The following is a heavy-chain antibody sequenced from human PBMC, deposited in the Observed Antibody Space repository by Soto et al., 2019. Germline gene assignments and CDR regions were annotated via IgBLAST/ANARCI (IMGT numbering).Heavy chain of an antibody. D-gene: IGHD3-10*01. Sequence: QLQLQESGPGLVKPSETLSLTCTVSGGSISSSSYYWGWIRQPPGKGLEWIGSIYYSGSTYYNPSLKSRVTISVDTSKNQFSLKLSSVTAADTAVYYCARSLWFGELVWTPQRYGMDVWGQGTTVTVSS. CDR3: ARSLWFGELVWTPQRYGMDV. J-gene: IGHJ6*02. V-gene: IGHV4-39*01. CDR2: IYYSGST. CDR1: GGSISSSSYY.